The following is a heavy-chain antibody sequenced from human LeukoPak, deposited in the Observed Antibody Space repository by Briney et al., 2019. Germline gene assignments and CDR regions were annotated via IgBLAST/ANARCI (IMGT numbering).Heavy chain of an antibody. J-gene: IGHJ5*02. V-gene: IGHV4-4*02. CDR2: IFHSGST. Sequence: SETLSLTCAVSGGSISSQNWWSWVRQPPGKGLEWIGEIFHSGSTHYNLSLKSRVTISVDKSKNQFSLNLSSVTAADTAVYYCAKGDIPNWFDPWGQGTLVTVSS. CDR1: GGSISSQNW. CDR3: AKGDIPNWFDP. D-gene: IGHD2-2*02.